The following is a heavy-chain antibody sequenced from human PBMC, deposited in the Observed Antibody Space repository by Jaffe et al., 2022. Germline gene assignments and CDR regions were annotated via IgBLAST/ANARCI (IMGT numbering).Heavy chain of an antibody. V-gene: IGHV4-38-2*01. D-gene: IGHD6-13*01. CDR2: IYHSGST. CDR3: ARRIAAAGEPYYFDY. J-gene: IGHJ4*02. CDR1: GYSISSGYY. Sequence: QVQLQESGPGLVKPSETLSLTCAVSGYSISSGYYWGWIRQPPGKGLEWIGSIYHSGSTYYNPSLKSRVTISVDTSKNQFSLKLSSVTAADTAVYYCARRIAAAGEPYYFDYWGQGTLVTVSS.